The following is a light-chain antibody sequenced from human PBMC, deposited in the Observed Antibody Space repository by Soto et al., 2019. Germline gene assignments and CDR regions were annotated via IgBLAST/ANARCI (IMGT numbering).Light chain of an antibody. CDR1: QTIRSH. Sequence: DIQMTQFPLSLSASVGDRVTITCRASQTIRSHLNWYQQKPGEAPKIVIYATSTLQSGVPSRFSGSVSGTDFILTISSLQPEDFATYYCQQTYRTPLTFGGGPRWRSN. CDR3: QQTYRTPLT. V-gene: IGKV1-39*01. CDR2: ATS. J-gene: IGKJ4*01.